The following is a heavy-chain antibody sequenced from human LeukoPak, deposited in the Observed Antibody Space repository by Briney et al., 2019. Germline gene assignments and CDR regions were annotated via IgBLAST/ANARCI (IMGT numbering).Heavy chain of an antibody. V-gene: IGHV4-39*01. Sequence: PSETLSLTCTVSGGSISSSSYYWGWIRQPPGKGLEWIGSIYYSESTYFNPSLKGRVTISVDTSKHQFSLWVTSVTAADTAVYYCVRRTAVTESVNYWGQGTLVTVSS. J-gene: IGHJ4*02. CDR2: IYYSEST. CDR1: GGSISSSSYY. CDR3: VRRTAVTESVNY. D-gene: IGHD4-17*01.